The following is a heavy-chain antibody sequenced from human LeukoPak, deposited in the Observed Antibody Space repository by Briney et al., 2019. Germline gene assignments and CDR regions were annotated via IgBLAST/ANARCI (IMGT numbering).Heavy chain of an antibody. CDR3: ATAVWNYYDSSGYPPDY. CDR1: GGSIRSYY. D-gene: IGHD3-22*01. V-gene: IGHV4-59*01. Sequence: PSETLSLTCTVSGGSIRSYYWSWIRQPPGKGLEWIGYIYYSGSTNYNPSLKSRVSISVDTSKNQFSLKLSSVTAADTAVYYCATAVWNYYDSSGYPPDYWGQGTLVTVSS. CDR2: IYYSGST. J-gene: IGHJ4*02.